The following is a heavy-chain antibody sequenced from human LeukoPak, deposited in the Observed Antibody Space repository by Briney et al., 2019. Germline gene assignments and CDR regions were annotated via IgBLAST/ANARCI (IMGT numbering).Heavy chain of an antibody. CDR1: GASISSGDYF. J-gene: IGHJ4*02. CDR2: MYYTGST. CDR3: ARALKGLDY. V-gene: IGHV4-30-4*08. Sequence: SETLSLTCTVSGASISSGDYFWTWIRQPPGKGLEWIGFMYYTGSTYYNPSLTSRVSMSVDPSKNQFSLKLTSLTAADTAVYYCARALKGLDYWGQGTLVTVSS.